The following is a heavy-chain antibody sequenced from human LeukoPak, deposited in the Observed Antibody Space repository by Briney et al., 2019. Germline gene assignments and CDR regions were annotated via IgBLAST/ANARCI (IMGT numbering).Heavy chain of an antibody. J-gene: IGHJ6*02. CDR3: AVDLYYYYYGMDV. CDR1: GFTFSSYW. V-gene: IGHV3-74*01. D-gene: IGHD3/OR15-3a*01. Sequence: GGSLRLSCAASGFTFSSYWMHWVRQAPGKGLVWVSRINSDGSSTSYADSVKGRFTISRDNVKNTLYLQMNSLRAEDTAVYYCAVDLYYYYYGMDVWGQGTTVTVSS. CDR2: INSDGSST.